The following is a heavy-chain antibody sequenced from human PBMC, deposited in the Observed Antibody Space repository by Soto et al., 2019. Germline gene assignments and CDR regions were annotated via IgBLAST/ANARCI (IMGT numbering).Heavy chain of an antibody. J-gene: IGHJ4*02. Sequence: EPVSLTCIVSGVSINSDYWHWILHPPGKGLEWIGFIYYSGSINYNPSLESRVTISIDSSKKQFSLKLRSVTAADTAIYYCATAPSNILSRPFDNWGQGALVTVS. D-gene: IGHD2-2*02. CDR3: ATAPSNILSRPFDN. CDR2: IYYSGSI. CDR1: GVSINSDY. V-gene: IGHV4-59*01.